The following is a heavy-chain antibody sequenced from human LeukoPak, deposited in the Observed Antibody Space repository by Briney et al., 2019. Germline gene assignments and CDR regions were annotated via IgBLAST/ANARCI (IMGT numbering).Heavy chain of an antibody. Sequence: GGSLRLSCAASGFIFGNYAMSWIRQAPGKGLEWVSYISSSSSYTNYADSVKGRFTISRDNAKNSLYLQMNSLRAEDTAVYYCARVQQLDGLSYYYGMDVWGQGTTVTVSS. CDR1: GFIFGNYA. D-gene: IGHD6-13*01. CDR3: ARVQQLDGLSYYYGMDV. J-gene: IGHJ6*02. CDR2: ISSSSSYT. V-gene: IGHV3-11*05.